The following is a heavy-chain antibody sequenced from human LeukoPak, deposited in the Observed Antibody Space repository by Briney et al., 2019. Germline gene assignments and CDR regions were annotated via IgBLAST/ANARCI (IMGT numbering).Heavy chain of an antibody. V-gene: IGHV4-59*12. Sequence: SETLSLTCTVSGGSISSYYWSWIRQPPGKGLEWVGYLYYSGSTNYNPSLKSRVTMSVDTSKNQFSLKLSSVTAADTAVYYCARAVARPPSYYYYMDVWGKGTTVTVSS. J-gene: IGHJ6*03. CDR2: LYYSGST. CDR1: GGSISSYY. D-gene: IGHD5-12*01. CDR3: ARAVARPPSYYYYMDV.